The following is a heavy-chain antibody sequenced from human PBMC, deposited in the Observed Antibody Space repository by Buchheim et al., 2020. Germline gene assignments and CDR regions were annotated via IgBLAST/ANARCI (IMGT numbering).Heavy chain of an antibody. CDR1: SNAW. D-gene: IGHD2-15*01. CDR3: TTDDVYVVVVAATQRNYGMDV. CDR2: IKSKTDGGTT. J-gene: IGHJ6*02. V-gene: IGHV3-15*07. Sequence: SNAWMNWVRQAPGKGLEWVGRIKSKTDGGTTDYAAPVKGRFTISRDDSKNTLYLQMNSLKTEDTAAYYCTTDDVYVVVVAATQRNYGMDVWGQGTT.